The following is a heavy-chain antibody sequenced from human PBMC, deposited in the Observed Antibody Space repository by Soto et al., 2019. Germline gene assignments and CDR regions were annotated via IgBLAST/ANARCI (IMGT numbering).Heavy chain of an antibody. CDR3: ARIYGDYGDAFDI. J-gene: IGHJ3*02. D-gene: IGHD4-17*01. CDR2: INAGNGNT. V-gene: IGHV1-3*01. CDR1: GYTFTSYA. Sequence: ASVKVSCKASGYTFTSYAMHWVRQAPGQRLEWMGWINAGNGNTKYSQKFQGRVTITRDTSASTAYMELSSLRSEDTAVYYCARIYGDYGDAFDIWGQGTMVTVSS.